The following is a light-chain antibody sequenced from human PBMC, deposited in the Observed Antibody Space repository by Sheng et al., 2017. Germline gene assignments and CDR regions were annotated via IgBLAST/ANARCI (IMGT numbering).Light chain of an antibody. CDR1: QSVSSW. CDR3: QQYIAYPWT. CDR2: KAS. Sequence: DIQMTQSPSTLSASVGDRVTITCRASQSVSSWLAWYQQKPGKAPKLLIYKASSLQSGVPSRFSGSGSGTEFTLTISSLQPDDFATFYCQQYIAYPWTFGPRDQGWKSN. V-gene: IGKV1-5*03. J-gene: IGKJ1*01.